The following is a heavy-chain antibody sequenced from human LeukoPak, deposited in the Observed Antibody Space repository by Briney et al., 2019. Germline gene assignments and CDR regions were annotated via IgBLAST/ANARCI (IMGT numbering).Heavy chain of an antibody. D-gene: IGHD3-9*01. J-gene: IGHJ4*02. V-gene: IGHV4-39*01. Sequence: NPSETLSLTCTVSGGSISSSSYYWGWIRQPPGKGLEWIGSIYYSGSTYYNPSLKSRVTISLDTSKNQFSLKLSSVTAADTAVYYCARREDVLRYFEVWGQGTLVTVSS. CDR1: GGSISSSSYY. CDR2: IYYSGST. CDR3: ARREDVLRYFEV.